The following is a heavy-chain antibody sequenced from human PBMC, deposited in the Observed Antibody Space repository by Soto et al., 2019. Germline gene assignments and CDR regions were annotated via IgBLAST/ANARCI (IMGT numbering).Heavy chain of an antibody. CDR1: GGSISSYY. V-gene: IGHV4-4*07. Sequence: SETLSLTCTVSGGSISSYYWSWIRQPAGKGLEWIGRIYTSGSTNYNPSLKSRVTMSVDTSKNQFSLKLSSVTAADTAVYYCARDWGGTVTPYYYYGMDVWGQGTTVTVSS. J-gene: IGHJ6*02. CDR3: ARDWGGTVTPYYYYGMDV. CDR2: IYTSGST. D-gene: IGHD4-17*01.